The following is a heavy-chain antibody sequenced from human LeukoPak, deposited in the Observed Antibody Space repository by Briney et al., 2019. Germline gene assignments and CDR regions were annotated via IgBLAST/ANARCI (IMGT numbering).Heavy chain of an antibody. CDR1: RGSISSPNW. V-gene: IGHV4-4*02. Sequence: PSGTLSLTCTVSRGSISSPNWWTWVRQSPGKGLEWIGEIYHSGSTNHNPSLISRLTISLDKSRNQFSLKLSSVTAADTAVYYCARDNVDTAMAGYYYMDVWGKGTTVTVSS. J-gene: IGHJ6*03. CDR3: ARDNVDTAMAGYYYMDV. D-gene: IGHD5-18*01. CDR2: IYHSGST.